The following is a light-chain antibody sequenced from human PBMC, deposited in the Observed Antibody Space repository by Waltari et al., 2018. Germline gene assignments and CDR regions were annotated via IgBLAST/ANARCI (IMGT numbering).Light chain of an antibody. V-gene: IGKV1-33*01. Sequence: DVQMTQAPSYLSASVGDRVTITCQASQDIEKHLNWYQQKPGKAPKLLIYDASNLETGVPLRFSGRRSRTEFTFTISSLQPEDVATYYCQQYDNIPHTFGQGTTLEIK. CDR2: DAS. CDR3: QQYDNIPHT. J-gene: IGKJ2*01. CDR1: QDIEKH.